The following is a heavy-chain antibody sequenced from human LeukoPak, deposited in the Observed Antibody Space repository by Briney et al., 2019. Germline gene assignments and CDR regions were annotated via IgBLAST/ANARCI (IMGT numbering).Heavy chain of an antibody. CDR1: GGSISNYY. CDR3: ARGAMATTPFFDY. Sequence: SETLSLTCPVSGGSISNYYDWPWIRQPPGKRLERIGYVYYTGSTNFNPSLKSRVTMSLDTSRNQFSLKLTSLTAADTAVYYCARGAMATTPFFDYWGQGTLVTVSS. J-gene: IGHJ4*02. D-gene: IGHD5-24*01. CDR2: VYYTGST. V-gene: IGHV4-59*01.